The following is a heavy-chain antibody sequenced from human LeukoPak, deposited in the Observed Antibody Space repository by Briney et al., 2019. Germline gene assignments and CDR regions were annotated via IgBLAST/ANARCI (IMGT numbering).Heavy chain of an antibody. CDR3: ATDYCSGGSCLSRQYYYYGMDV. CDR2: ISYDGSNK. Sequence: PGRSLRLSCAASGFTFSSYAMHWVRQAPGKGLEWVAVISYDGSNKYYADSVKGRFTISRDNSKNTLYLQMNSLRAEDTAVYCCATDYCSGGSCLSRQYYYYGMDVWGQGTTVTVSS. D-gene: IGHD2-15*01. CDR1: GFTFSSYA. J-gene: IGHJ6*02. V-gene: IGHV3-30*04.